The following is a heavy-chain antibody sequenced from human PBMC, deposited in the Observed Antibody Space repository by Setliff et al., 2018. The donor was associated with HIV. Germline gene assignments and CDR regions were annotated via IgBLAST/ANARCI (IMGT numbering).Heavy chain of an antibody. CDR2: IYDSGKT. D-gene: IGHD3-22*01. Sequence: LSLTCSVSGRSISSGGSYWSWVRQNPGKGLEWIGYIYDSGKTHYNPSLRSRVSISADTSKNQFSLSLASVTAADTAIYYCARDRMSSGYTAAFKIWGQGTLVTVSS. V-gene: IGHV4-31*03. J-gene: IGHJ1*01. CDR3: ARDRMSSGYTAAFKI. CDR1: GRSISSGGSY.